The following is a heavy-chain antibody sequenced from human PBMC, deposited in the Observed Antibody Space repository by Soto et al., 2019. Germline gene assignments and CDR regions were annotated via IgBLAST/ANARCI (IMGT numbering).Heavy chain of an antibody. V-gene: IGHV3-74*01. J-gene: IGHJ4*02. CDR3: VRGAPFDY. Sequence: EVQLVESGGGLVQPGGSLRLSCAASGFTFSSHWMHWVRQVPGRGLVWVSRINSDGSSTAYVDSVKGRFTISRDNAKNTLYLQMDSLRAEDTAVYSCVRGAPFDYWGRGTLVTVSS. CDR2: INSDGSST. CDR1: GFTFSSHW.